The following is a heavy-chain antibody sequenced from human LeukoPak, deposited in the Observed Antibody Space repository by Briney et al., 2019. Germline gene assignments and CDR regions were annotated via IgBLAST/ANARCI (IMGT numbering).Heavy chain of an antibody. CDR1: GLTFSDFY. Sequence: GGSLRLSCAASGLTFSDFYMSWIRQAPGKGLEWVSYISSSGTTIYYADSVKGRFTISRDNAKNSLHLQMNSLRDEDTAVYYCARVTGTWWADYWGQGTLVTVSS. CDR3: ARVTGTWWADY. V-gene: IGHV3-11*04. J-gene: IGHJ4*02. D-gene: IGHD2-8*02. CDR2: ISSSGTTI.